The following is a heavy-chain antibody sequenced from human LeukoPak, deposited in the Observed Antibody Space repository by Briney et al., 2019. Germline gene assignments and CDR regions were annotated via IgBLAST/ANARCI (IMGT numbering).Heavy chain of an antibody. CDR1: GGTFSSYA. D-gene: IGHD1-7*01. CDR3: AAIRNGYNWNSFDY. V-gene: IGHV1-69*13. Sequence: SVKVSCKASGGTFSSYAISWVRQAPGQGLEWMGGIIPIFGTANYAQKFQGRVAITADESTSTAYMELSSLRSEDTAVYYCAAIRNGYNWNSFDYWGQGTLVTVSS. CDR2: IIPIFGTA. J-gene: IGHJ4*02.